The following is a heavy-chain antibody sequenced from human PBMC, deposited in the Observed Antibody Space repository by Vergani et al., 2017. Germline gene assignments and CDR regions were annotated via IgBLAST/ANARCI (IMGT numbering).Heavy chain of an antibody. D-gene: IGHD3-9*01. Sequence: EVQLLESGGGLVQPGGSLRLSCAASGFTFSSYAMSWVRQAPGKGLEWVSAISGSGGSTYYADSVKGRFTISRDNSKNTLYLQMNSLRAEDTAVYYCARDLRYFDWLNYFDYWGQGTLVTVSS. CDR1: GFTFSSYA. CDR3: ARDLRYFDWLNYFDY. V-gene: IGHV3-23*01. CDR2: ISGSGGST. J-gene: IGHJ4*02.